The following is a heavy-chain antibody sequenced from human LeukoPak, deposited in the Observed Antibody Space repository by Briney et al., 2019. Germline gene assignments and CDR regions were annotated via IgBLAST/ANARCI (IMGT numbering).Heavy chain of an antibody. CDR3: ARDPFDGYSHYDF. D-gene: IGHD5-24*01. Sequence: SVKVSCKASGYTLTDHHLIWVRQAPGQGLEWMGWIRPNSDGIKFAQEFQGRVTMTRHTSINTAYMELTRLTSDDTAIYYCARDPFDGYSHYDFWGQGPLFTVSS. J-gene: IGHJ4*02. CDR2: IRPNSDGI. V-gene: IGHV1-2*02. CDR1: GYTLTDHH.